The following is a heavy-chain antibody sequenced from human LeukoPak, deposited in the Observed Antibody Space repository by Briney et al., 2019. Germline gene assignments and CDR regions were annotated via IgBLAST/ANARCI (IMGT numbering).Heavy chain of an antibody. D-gene: IGHD6-13*01. V-gene: IGHV3-30*18. CDR1: GFTFSSYG. CDR2: ISYDGSNK. J-gene: IGHJ4*02. Sequence: GRSLRLSCAASGFTFSSYGMHWVRQAPGKGLEWVAVISYDGSNKYYADSVKGRFTISRDNSKNTLYLQMNSLRAEDTAVYYCAKDFWAAAGKSPKCPDYWGQGTLVTVSS. CDR3: AKDFWAAAGKSPKCPDY.